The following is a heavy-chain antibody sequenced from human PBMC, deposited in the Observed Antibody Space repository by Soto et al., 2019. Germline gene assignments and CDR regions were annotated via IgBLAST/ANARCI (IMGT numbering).Heavy chain of an antibody. CDR2: IYYSGST. CDR3: ARRESGLRFLEGYGMDV. D-gene: IGHD3-3*01. J-gene: IGHJ6*02. CDR1: GGSISSGGYY. Sequence: ASETLSLTCTVSGGSISSGGYYWSWIRQHPGKGLEWIGYIYYSGSTYYNPSLKSRVTISVDTSKNQFSLKLSSVTAADTAVYYCARRESGLRFLEGYGMDVWGQGTTVTVSS. V-gene: IGHV4-31*03.